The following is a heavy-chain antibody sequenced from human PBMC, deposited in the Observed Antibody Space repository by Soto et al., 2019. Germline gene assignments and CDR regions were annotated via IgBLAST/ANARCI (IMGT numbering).Heavy chain of an antibody. J-gene: IGHJ6*02. Sequence: PSETLSLTCAVSSGSISSISYYWGWIRQPPGKGLEWIGSKYYNGSTYYKQSLKTRVTISVDTSKNQFSLRLSSVTAADTVLYYCATYEQWLVPRYYYYGMDVWGQGTTVTVSS. CDR3: ATYEQWLVPRYYYYGMDV. D-gene: IGHD6-19*01. CDR1: SGSISSISYY. V-gene: IGHV4-39*01. CDR2: KYYNGST.